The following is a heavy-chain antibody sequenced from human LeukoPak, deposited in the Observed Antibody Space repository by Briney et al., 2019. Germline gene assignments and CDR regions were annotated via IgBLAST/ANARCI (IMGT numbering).Heavy chain of an antibody. CDR3: ARGAAYCGGDCYSGFDY. CDR2: INPNSGGT. D-gene: IGHD2-21*02. CDR1: GYTFTGYY. Sequence: AASVKVSCKASGYTFTGYYMHWVRQAPGQGLEWMGWINPNSGGTNYAQKFQGRVTMTRDTSISTAYMELSRLRSDDMAVYYCARGAAYCGGDCYSGFDYWGQGTLVTVSS. V-gene: IGHV1-2*02. J-gene: IGHJ4*02.